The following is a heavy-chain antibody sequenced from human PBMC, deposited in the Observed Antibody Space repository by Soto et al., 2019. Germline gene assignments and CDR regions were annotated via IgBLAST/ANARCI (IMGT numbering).Heavy chain of an antibody. D-gene: IGHD3-9*01. CDR3: ARSNDVLTGFPFDY. Sequence: QVQLQESGPGLVKPSQTLSLTCTVSGGSINSGDYYWSWIRQPPGKGLEWIGYVYYSGSTYYNPSLKSRVTISVDTSKNQFSLKLSSVTAADTAVYYRARSNDVLTGFPFDYWGQGTLVTVSS. CDR1: GGSINSGDYY. V-gene: IGHV4-30-4*01. J-gene: IGHJ4*02. CDR2: VYYSGST.